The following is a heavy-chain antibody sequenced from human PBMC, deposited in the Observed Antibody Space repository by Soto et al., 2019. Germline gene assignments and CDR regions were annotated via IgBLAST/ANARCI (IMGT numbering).Heavy chain of an antibody. Sequence: SETLSLTCAVYGGSFSGYYWSWIRQPPGKGLEWIGEINHSGSTNYNPSLKSRVTISVDTSKNQFSLKLSSVTAADTAVYYCAATGLRRPNYGMDVSGQAPTVTLSS. D-gene: IGHD3-10*01. J-gene: IGHJ6*02. CDR1: GGSFSGYY. CDR2: INHSGST. V-gene: IGHV4-34*01. CDR3: AATGLRRPNYGMDV.